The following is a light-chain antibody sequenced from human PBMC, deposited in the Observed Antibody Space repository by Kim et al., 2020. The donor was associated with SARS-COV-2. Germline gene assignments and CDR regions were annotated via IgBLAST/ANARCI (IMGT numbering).Light chain of an antibody. CDR1: SGHSGYA. J-gene: IGLJ3*02. Sequence: ATVKLTCTRSSGHSGYAFEGHQHQPDKGPRYLMKVKRNGNQSKGVGIPDRFSGSGSGAARSLTISSVQSENADYCYCQTRSIGVHVFGGGTKLTVL. CDR3: QTRSIGVHV. CDR2: VKRNGNQ. V-gene: IGLV4-69*01.